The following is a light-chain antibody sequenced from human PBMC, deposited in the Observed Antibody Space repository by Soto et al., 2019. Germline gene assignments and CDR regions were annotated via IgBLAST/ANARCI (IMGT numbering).Light chain of an antibody. CDR2: EAS. Sequence: DVQLTPSPSTLSASLLDRFTMSFRASQSISDWLTWYQQRPGKAPKLLIYEASILENGVPSRFSGSGSGTDFTLTISSLQPEDFAVYYCEQYDKSITFGGGTKVDNK. V-gene: IGKV1-5*03. J-gene: IGKJ4*01. CDR1: QSISDW. CDR3: EQYDKSIT.